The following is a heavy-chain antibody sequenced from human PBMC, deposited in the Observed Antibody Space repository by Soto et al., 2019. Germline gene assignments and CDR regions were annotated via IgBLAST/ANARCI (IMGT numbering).Heavy chain of an antibody. D-gene: IGHD3-22*01. CDR2: ISAYNGNT. Sequence: QVQLVQSGAEVKKPGASVKVSCKASGYTFTSYGISWVRQAPGQGLEWMGWISAYNGNTNYAQKLQVRVTMTTDTPTSTAYMELRSLRSDDTAVYYCARYDDSSGYSYYFDYWGQGTLVTVSS. CDR3: ARYDDSSGYSYYFDY. V-gene: IGHV1-18*01. CDR1: GYTFTSYG. J-gene: IGHJ4*02.